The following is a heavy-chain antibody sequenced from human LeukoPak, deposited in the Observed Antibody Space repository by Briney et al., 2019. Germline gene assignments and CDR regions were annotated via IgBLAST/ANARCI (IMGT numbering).Heavy chain of an antibody. D-gene: IGHD1-26*01. J-gene: IGHJ4*02. V-gene: IGHV3-30*18. Sequence: GGSLRLSCAASGFTFSSYGMHWVRQAPGKGLEWVAVISYDGSNKYYADSVKGRFTISRDNSKNTLYLQMNSLRAEDTAVYYCAKDHYGGSYRYYFDYWGQGTLVTVSS. CDR2: ISYDGSNK. CDR3: AKDHYGGSYRYYFDY. CDR1: GFTFSSYG.